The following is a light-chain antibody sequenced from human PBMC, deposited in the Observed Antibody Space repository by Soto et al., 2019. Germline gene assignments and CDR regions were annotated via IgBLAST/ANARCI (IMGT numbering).Light chain of an antibody. Sequence: AIRMTQSPSSFSASTGDRVTITCRASQGISSYLAWYQQKPGKAPKLLVYAASTLQYGVPSRFSGSGSGTDFTLTISCLQSEDFATYFCQQYYTYSQTFGQGTKVDIK. J-gene: IGKJ2*01. CDR3: QQYYTYSQT. V-gene: IGKV1-8*01. CDR1: QGISSY. CDR2: AAS.